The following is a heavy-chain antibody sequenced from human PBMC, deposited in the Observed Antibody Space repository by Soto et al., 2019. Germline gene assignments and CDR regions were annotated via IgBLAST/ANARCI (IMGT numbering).Heavy chain of an antibody. CDR3: ARYVSNSRSGYYDYYAMDV. D-gene: IGHD6-13*01. Sequence: QPGGSPRLCCAASGFTFSSYWMHWVRQAPGKGLVWVSRINSDGSSTSYADSVKGRFTISRDNAKNTLYLQMNSLRAEDTAVYYCARYVSNSRSGYYDYYAMDVWGEVTTATVSA. CDR2: INSDGSST. J-gene: IGHJ6*04. V-gene: IGHV3-74*01. CDR1: GFTFSSYW.